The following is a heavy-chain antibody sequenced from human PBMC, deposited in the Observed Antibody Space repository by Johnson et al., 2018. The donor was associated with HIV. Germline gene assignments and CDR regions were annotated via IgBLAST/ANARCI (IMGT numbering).Heavy chain of an antibody. CDR3: AKDGDDGDEADGTKGAFYI. J-gene: IGHJ3*02. V-gene: IGHV3-11*04. CDR1: GFSFSDYY. CDR2: ISSSGSTR. Sequence: QVQLVESGGGLVKPGGSLRLSCAASGFSFSDYYMSWIRQAPGKGLEWISYISSSGSTRYYADSVKGRFTISTDNAKNSLYLQMNSLRVEDTALYYCAKDGDDGDEADGTKGAFYIWGQGTMVTVSS. D-gene: IGHD2-2*01.